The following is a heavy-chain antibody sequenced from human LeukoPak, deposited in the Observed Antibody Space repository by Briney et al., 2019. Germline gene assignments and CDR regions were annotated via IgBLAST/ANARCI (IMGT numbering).Heavy chain of an antibody. J-gene: IGHJ6*03. CDR1: GGSFSGYY. Sequence: SETLSLTCAVYGGSFSGYYWSWIRQPPGKGLEWIGEINHSGSTNYNPSLKSRVTISVDTSKNQFSLKLSSVTAADTAVYSCPRALYTTSPRSYYYYYYRDVGGKGTTVTVPS. CDR2: INHSGST. D-gene: IGHD2-2*02. V-gene: IGHV4-34*01. CDR3: PRALYTTSPRSYYYYYYRDV.